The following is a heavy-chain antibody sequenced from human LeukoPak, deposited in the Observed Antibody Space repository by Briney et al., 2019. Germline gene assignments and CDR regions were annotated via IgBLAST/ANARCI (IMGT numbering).Heavy chain of an antibody. Sequence: GGSLRLSCAASVFTFSSYNMNWVRQAPGKGLEWVSYIRSSSRTIHYTDSVKGRFTVSRDNAKNSLYLQMNDLRAEDTAVYFCARVRALATRDAFYVWGQGTMVSVSS. CDR1: VFTFSSYN. CDR2: IRSSSRTI. J-gene: IGHJ3*01. D-gene: IGHD5-12*01. V-gene: IGHV3-48*01. CDR3: ARVRALATRDAFYV.